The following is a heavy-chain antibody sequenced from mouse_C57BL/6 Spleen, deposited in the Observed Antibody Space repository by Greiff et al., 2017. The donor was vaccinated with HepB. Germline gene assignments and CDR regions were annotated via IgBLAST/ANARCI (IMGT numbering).Heavy chain of an antibody. CDR2: IRLKSDNYAT. J-gene: IGHJ2*01. D-gene: IGHD1-1*01. CDR1: GFTFSNYW. V-gene: IGHV6-3*01. Sequence: EVNLVESGGGLVQPGGSMKLSCVASGFTFSNYWMNWVRQSPEKGLEWVAQIRLKSDNYATNYAESVKGRFTISRDDSKSSVYLQMNNLRAEDTGIYYCTDDPPYYYGSRYWGQGTTLTVSS. CDR3: TDDPPYYYGSRY.